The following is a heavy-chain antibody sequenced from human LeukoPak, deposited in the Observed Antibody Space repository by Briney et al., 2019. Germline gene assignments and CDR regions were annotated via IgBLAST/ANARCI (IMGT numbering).Heavy chain of an antibody. J-gene: IGHJ4*02. CDR3: ARGGSSWTGGYFDY. CDR1: GGSFSGYY. V-gene: IGHV4-34*01. CDR2: INHSGST. D-gene: IGHD6-13*01. Sequence: ETLSLTCAVYGGSFSGYYWSWIRQPPGKGLEWIGEINHSGSTNYNPSLKSRDTISVDTSKNQFSLKLSSVTAADTAVYYCARGGSSWTGGYFDYWGQGTLVTVSS.